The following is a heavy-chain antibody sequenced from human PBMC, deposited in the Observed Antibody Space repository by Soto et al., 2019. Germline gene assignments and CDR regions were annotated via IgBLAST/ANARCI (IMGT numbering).Heavy chain of an antibody. V-gene: IGHV3-7*01. J-gene: IGHJ6*02. CDR3: APYYYYGMDA. CDR2: IKEDGSEK. Sequence: GGPLRLSCAAFGFIFSTYWMARVRQAPGKGLEWVANIKEDGSEKYYLDSVKGRFTISRDNAKKSLYLQINSLRAEDAALYYCAPYYYYGMDAWGQGTTVTVSS. CDR1: GFIFSTYW. D-gene: IGHD3-10*01.